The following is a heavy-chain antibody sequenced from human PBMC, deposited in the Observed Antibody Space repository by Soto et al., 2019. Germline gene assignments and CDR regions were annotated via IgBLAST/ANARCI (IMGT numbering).Heavy chain of an antibody. CDR2: ISAYNGNT. V-gene: IGHV1-18*01. CDR1: GYTFTSYG. Sequence: ASVKVSCKASGYTFTSYGISWVRQAPGQGLEWMGWISAYNGNTNYAQKLQGRFTMTTDTSTSTAYMELRSLRSDDTAVYYCARSPNYGDYVLWWVGNWFDPWGQGTLVTVSS. J-gene: IGHJ5*02. D-gene: IGHD4-17*01. CDR3: ARSPNYGDYVLWWVGNWFDP.